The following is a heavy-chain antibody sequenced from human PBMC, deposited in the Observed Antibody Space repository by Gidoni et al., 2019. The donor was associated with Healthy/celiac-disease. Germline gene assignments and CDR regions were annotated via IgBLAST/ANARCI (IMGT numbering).Heavy chain of an antibody. CDR3: AWQLAPRGWFDP. CDR1: GGSISSYY. V-gene: IGHV4-59*01. Sequence: QVQLQESGPGLVKPSETLSLTCTVSGGSISSYYWSWIRQPPGKGLEWIGYIYYSGSTNYNPSLKSRVTISVDTSKNQFSLKLSSVTAADTAVYYCAWQLAPRGWFDPWGQGTLVTVSS. D-gene: IGHD6-13*01. CDR2: IYYSGST. J-gene: IGHJ5*02.